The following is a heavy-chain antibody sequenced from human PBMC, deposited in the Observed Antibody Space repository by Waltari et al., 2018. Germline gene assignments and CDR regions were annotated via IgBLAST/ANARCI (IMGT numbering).Heavy chain of an antibody. Sequence: QVQLQESGPGLVKPSETLYLPFVVPGGSFSGNDWAWIRQPPGKGLEWIGYISGGSGTTDYNPSLMRRVTISRDTSKTQFSLNLTSVTAADTAIYYCARGDTNSDYWGRGLLVTVSS. CDR2: ISGGSGTT. J-gene: IGHJ4*02. V-gene: IGHV4-59*12. CDR1: GGSFSGND. D-gene: IGHD2-2*01. CDR3: ARGDTNSDY.